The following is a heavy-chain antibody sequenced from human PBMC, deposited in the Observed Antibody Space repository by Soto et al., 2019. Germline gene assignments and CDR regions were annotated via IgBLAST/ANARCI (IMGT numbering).Heavy chain of an antibody. D-gene: IGHD6-6*01. Sequence: ATLSLTCTVSGGSVNSDSYYWSWIRQPPGKGLEWIGYIYYTGRTNYNPSLKSRVTISLDTSRNQFSLKLNSVTAADTAVFYCAREYSNSPEAFDYWGQGALVTVSS. V-gene: IGHV4-61*01. CDR2: IYYTGRT. CDR3: AREYSNSPEAFDY. CDR1: GGSVNSDSYY. J-gene: IGHJ4*02.